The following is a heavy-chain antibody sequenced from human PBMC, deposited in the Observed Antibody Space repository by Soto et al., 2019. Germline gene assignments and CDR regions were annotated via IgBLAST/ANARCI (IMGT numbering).Heavy chain of an antibody. Sequence: ASVKVSCKASGYTFTSYGISWVRQAPGQGLEWMGWISAYNGNTNYAQKLQGRVTMTTDTSTSPAYMELRSLRSDDTAVYYCARGNRVTAAGPFDSWGQGIMVTVSS. D-gene: IGHD6-13*01. CDR3: ARGNRVTAAGPFDS. V-gene: IGHV1-18*04. CDR2: ISAYNGNT. J-gene: IGHJ4*02. CDR1: GYTFTSYG.